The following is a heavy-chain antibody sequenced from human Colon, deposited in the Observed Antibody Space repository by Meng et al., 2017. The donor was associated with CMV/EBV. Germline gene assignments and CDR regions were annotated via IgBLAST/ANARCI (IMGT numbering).Heavy chain of an antibody. J-gene: IGHJ4*02. CDR3: ARGPYGSGSYRFEF. Sequence: ASVKVSCKASGYTFTSYDIHWVRQATGQGLEWMGWMNPDSGATVYVQKFQGRVTMTRDTSRSTAFIELSSLSSEDTAVYFCARGPYGSGSYRFEFWGQGTQVTVSS. CDR2: MNPDSGAT. CDR1: GYTFTSYD. V-gene: IGHV1-8*01. D-gene: IGHD3-10*01.